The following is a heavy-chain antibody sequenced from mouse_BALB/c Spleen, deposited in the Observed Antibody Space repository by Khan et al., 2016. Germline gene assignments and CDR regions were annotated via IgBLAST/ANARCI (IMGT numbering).Heavy chain of an antibody. D-gene: IGHD1-1*01. CDR3: ASYYGSSYDYLDY. CDR2: IYPGDGDT. V-gene: IGHV1-87*01. J-gene: IGHJ2*01. Sequence: VQLQESGAELARPGASVKLSCKASGYTFTSYWMQWVKQRPGQGLEWIGAIYPGDGDTRYTQKFKGKATLTADKSSSTAYMQLSSLASEDSAVYYCASYYGSSYDYLDYWGQGTTLTVSS. CDR1: GYTFTSYW.